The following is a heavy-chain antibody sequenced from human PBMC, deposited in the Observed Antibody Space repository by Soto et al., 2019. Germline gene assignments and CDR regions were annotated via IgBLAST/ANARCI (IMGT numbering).Heavy chain of an antibody. CDR2: IKSKTDGGTT. J-gene: IGHJ4*02. D-gene: IGHD3-10*01. CDR1: GFSFTNAW. CDR3: VLWVRGVINY. Sequence: GGSLRLSCAAPGFSFTNAWMNWVRQAPGKGLEWVARIKSKTDGGTTDYAAPVKGRFTISRDDSKSSLYLQMNSLETEDTAVYYCVLWVRGVINYWGQGTLVTVSS. V-gene: IGHV3-15*07.